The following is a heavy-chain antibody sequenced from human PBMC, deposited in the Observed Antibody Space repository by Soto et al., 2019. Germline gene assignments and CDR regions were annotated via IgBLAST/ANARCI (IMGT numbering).Heavy chain of an antibody. Sequence: PSETLSLTCSVSGGSMRNYYGTWVRQSPGRGLEWIGNIYYMGNTQYNPAFESRVTISLDMSKNQFSLKMNSVTAADTAVYFCARDPYGGNLSLGTWGQGILVTVSS. CDR3: ARDPYGGNLSLGT. CDR2: IYYMGNT. D-gene: IGHD4-17*01. CDR1: GGSMRNYY. V-gene: IGHV4-59*01. J-gene: IGHJ5*02.